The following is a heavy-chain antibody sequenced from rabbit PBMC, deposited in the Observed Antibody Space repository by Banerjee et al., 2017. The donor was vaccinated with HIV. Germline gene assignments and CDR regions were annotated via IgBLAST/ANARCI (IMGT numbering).Heavy chain of an antibody. J-gene: IGHJ4*01. CDR1: GIDFSSYYY. CDR2: IYTGDGST. Sequence: QSLEESGGDLVKPGASLTLTCTASGIDFSSYYYMCWVRQAPGKGLEWIGCIYTGDGSTYYASWVNGRFTISKTSSTTVTLQMTSLTAADTATYFCARNLISNLWGPGTLVTVS. CDR3: ARNLISNL. V-gene: IGHV1S40*01.